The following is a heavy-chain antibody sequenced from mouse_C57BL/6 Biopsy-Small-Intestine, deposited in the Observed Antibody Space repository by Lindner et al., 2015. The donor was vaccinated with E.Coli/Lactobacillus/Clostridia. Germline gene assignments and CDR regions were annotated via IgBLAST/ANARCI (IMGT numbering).Heavy chain of an antibody. CDR3: ARGMWAGDYEFDY. V-gene: IGHV1-72*04. CDR2: IDPNSGGA. CDR1: GYSFNGHY. Sequence: SVKVSCKASGYSFNGHYLYWVRQAPGQGLQWMGGIDPNSGGAKYPERFQGRVTLTRDTSITTVYMELSGLTSDDTAVYYCARGMWAGDYEFDYWGQGTVVTVSS. D-gene: IGHD2-13*01. J-gene: IGHJ4*01.